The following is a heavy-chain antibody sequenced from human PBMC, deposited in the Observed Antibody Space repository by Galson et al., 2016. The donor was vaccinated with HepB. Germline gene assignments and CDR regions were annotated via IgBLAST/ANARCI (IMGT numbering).Heavy chain of an antibody. D-gene: IGHD3-3*01. Sequence: QSGAEVKKPGESLKISCKASGYSFSSSWIAWVRQMPGKGLEWMGVIYPRDSDTRYSPSFQGQVSISADKSISTAYLQWSSLKASDTAMYFCVRGGDFWSGYPDYWAREPWSPSPQ. CDR3: VRGGDFWSGYPDY. J-gene: IGHJ4*02. V-gene: IGHV5-51*01. CDR2: IYPRDSDT. CDR1: GYSFSSSW.